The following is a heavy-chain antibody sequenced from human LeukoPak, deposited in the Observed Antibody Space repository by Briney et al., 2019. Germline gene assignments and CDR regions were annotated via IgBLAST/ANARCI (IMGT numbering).Heavy chain of an antibody. CDR1: GFTFSSYA. CDR2: INHSGST. CDR3: ARADPSNYVWGSYRRYFDY. V-gene: IGHV4-34*01. J-gene: IGHJ4*02. D-gene: IGHD3-16*02. Sequence: GSLRLSCAASGFTFSSYAMSWVRQAPGKGLEWIGEINHSGSTNYNPSLKSRVTISVDTSKNQFSLKLSSVTAADTAVYYCARADPSNYVWGSYRRYFDYWGQGTLVTVSS.